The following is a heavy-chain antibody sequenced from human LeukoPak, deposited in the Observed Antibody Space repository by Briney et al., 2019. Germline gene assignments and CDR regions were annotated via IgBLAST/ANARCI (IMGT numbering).Heavy chain of an antibody. CDR1: GGTFSSYA. J-gene: IGHJ3*02. V-gene: IGHV1-69*01. CDR2: IIPIFGTA. D-gene: IGHD3-22*01. Sequence: SVKVSCKASGGTFSSYAISWVRQAPGQGLEWMGGIIPIFGTANYAQKFQGRVTITADESTSTAYMGLSSLRSEDTAVYYCARDYSSGYSRAHDAFDIWGQGTMVTVSS. CDR3: ARDYSSGYSRAHDAFDI.